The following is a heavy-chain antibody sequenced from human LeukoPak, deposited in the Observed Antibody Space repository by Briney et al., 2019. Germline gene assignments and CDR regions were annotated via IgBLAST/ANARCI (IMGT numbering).Heavy chain of an antibody. Sequence: ASVKVSCKASGYTFTSYAMNWVRQAPGQGLEWMGWINTNTGNPTYAQGFTGRFVFSLDTSVSTAYLQISSLKAEDTAVYYCARDSWARYYYDSSDYWAREPWSPSPQ. CDR2: INTNTGNP. D-gene: IGHD3-22*01. J-gene: IGHJ4*02. CDR1: GYTFTSYA. CDR3: ARDSWARYYYDSSDY. V-gene: IGHV7-4-1*02.